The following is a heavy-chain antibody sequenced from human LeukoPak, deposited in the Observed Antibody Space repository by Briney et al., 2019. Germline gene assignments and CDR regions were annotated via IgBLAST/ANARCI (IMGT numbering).Heavy chain of an antibody. CDR1: GFTFRNYW. V-gene: IGHV3-74*01. J-gene: IGHJ4*02. D-gene: IGHD2-8*01. Sequence: RGSLRLSCAASGFTFRNYWMHWVRQAPGKGLMWVSRIKSDGSSTSYADSVKGRFTISRDNARNTVYLQMNSLRAEDTAVYYCARANDPPLDYWGQGTLVTVSS. CDR3: ARANDPPLDY. CDR2: IKSDGSST.